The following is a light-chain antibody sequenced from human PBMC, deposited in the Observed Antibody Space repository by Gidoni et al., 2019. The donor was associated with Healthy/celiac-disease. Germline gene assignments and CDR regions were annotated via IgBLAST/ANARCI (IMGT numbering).Light chain of an antibody. CDR3: SSYTSSSTLV. Sequence: QSALTQPASVSGSPGQSITISFTGTSRDVGGYNYVPWYQQHPGKAPKLMIYEVSNRPSGVSNRFSGSKSGNTASLTISGLQAEDEADYYCSSYTSSSTLVFGGGTKLTVL. J-gene: IGLJ2*01. CDR2: EVS. CDR1: SRDVGGYNY. V-gene: IGLV2-14*01.